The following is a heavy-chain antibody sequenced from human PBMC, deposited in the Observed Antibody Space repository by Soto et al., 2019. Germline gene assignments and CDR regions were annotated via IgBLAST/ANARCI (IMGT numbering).Heavy chain of an antibody. D-gene: IGHD6-13*01. CDR3: ATDGAAGSVMEV. CDR1: GFTFSSYG. V-gene: IGHV3-21*01. CDR2: ISSGSEYI. Sequence: EMQLVESGGGLVKPGGSLRLSCAASGFTFSSYGMNWVRQAPGKGLEWVSSISSGSEYIYYADSLKGRLTISRDNARNSLYLQLNSLGAEDTAVYYCATDGAAGSVMEVWGQGTTVTVSS. J-gene: IGHJ6*02.